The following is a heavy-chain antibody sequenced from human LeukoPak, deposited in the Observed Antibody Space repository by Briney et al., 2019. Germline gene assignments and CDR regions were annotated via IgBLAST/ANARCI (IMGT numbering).Heavy chain of an antibody. CDR2: ISAYNGNT. Sequence: GAAVKVCCKASGYTFTSYGISWVRQAPGQGLEWMGWISAYNGNTNYAQKLQSRVTMTTDTSTSTAYMELRSLRSDDTAVYYCARSVSYYYDSSGYYYFDYWGQGTLVTVSS. D-gene: IGHD3-22*01. J-gene: IGHJ4*02. CDR3: ARSVSYYYDSSGYYYFDY. V-gene: IGHV1-18*01. CDR1: GYTFTSYG.